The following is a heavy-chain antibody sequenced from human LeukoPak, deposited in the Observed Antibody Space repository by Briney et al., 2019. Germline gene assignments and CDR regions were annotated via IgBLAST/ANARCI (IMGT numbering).Heavy chain of an antibody. Sequence: ASVKVSCKASGYTFTSYGISWVRQAPGQGLEWMGWVSAYNSNTNYAQKLQGRVTLTTDTSTSTAYMELRSLRSDGTAVYYCARDQGPDYGSGSYYKGVDYWGQGTLVTVSS. CDR1: GYTFTSYG. V-gene: IGHV1-18*01. D-gene: IGHD3-10*01. CDR2: VSAYNSNT. J-gene: IGHJ4*02. CDR3: ARDQGPDYGSGSYYKGVDY.